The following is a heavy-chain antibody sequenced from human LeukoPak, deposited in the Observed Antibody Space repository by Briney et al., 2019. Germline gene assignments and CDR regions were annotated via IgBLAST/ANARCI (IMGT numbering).Heavy chain of an antibody. CDR1: GGSVSSGSSY. V-gene: IGHV4-61*01. D-gene: IGHD5-18*01. Sequence: SETLSLTCTVSGGSVSSGSSYWSWIRQPPGKGLEWIGYIYYRGSTNYNPSLKSRVTISVDTSKNQFSLKLRSVTAADTAVYYCARVHLDTGYRWGQGTLVTVSS. J-gene: IGHJ5*02. CDR3: ARVHLDTGYR. CDR2: IYYRGST.